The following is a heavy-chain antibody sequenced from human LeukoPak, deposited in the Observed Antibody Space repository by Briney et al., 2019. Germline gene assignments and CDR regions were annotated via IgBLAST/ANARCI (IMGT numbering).Heavy chain of an antibody. D-gene: IGHD1-26*01. CDR1: GFTFSSYG. J-gene: IGHJ4*02. CDR2: IWYDGSSR. Sequence: GRSLRLSCAAFGFTFSSYGMHWVRQAPGKGLEWVAVIWYDGSSRYYADSVKDRFTISRDNSKNTLYLQMNSLRAEDTAVYYCAKPTRGGGGSFLIDFWGQGTLVTVSS. CDR3: AKPTRGGGGSFLIDF. V-gene: IGHV3-33*06.